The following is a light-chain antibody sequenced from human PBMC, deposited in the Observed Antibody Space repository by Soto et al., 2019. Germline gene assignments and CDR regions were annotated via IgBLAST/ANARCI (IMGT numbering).Light chain of an antibody. CDR2: AAS. Sequence: DIQMTQSPSSLSASVRDRVTITCRASQSISSYLNWYQQKPGKAPKLLIYAASSLQSGVPSRFSGSGSGTDFTLTITSLQPEDFATYYCQQGYSTPPTFGQGTKVEIK. V-gene: IGKV1-39*01. CDR1: QSISSY. CDR3: QQGYSTPPT. J-gene: IGKJ1*01.